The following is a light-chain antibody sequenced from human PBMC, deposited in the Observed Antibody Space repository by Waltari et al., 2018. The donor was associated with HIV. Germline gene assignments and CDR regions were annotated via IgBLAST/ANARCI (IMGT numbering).Light chain of an antibody. CDR1: SSHFGLYNF. V-gene: IGLV2-14*03. CDR3: STHTTNDTLE. J-gene: IGLJ2*01. Sequence: PGQSVTISCTGTSSHFGLYNFVSWYQQYPGNVPKVIIYDVTSRPSGVPHRFSGSRSGNTASLTISGLQVDDEAFYYCSTHTTNDTLEFGGGTKLTVL. CDR2: DVT.